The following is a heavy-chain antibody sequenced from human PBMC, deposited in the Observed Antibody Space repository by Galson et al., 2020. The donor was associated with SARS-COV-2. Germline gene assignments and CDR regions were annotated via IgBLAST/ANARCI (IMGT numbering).Heavy chain of an antibody. V-gene: IGHV3-33*01. CDR2: IWYNGRNE. J-gene: IGHJ6*02. D-gene: IGHD2-2*01. Sequence: PGGSLRLSCAASGFTFSDCAMHWVRQAPGKGLEWVAVIWYNGRNEYYADSVKGRFTISRDNSKNTLYLQMNSLRADYTAVYYCAREGESGIVAAPMDYWGQGTTVTVSS. CDR3: AREGESGIVAAPMDY. CDR1: GFTFSDCA.